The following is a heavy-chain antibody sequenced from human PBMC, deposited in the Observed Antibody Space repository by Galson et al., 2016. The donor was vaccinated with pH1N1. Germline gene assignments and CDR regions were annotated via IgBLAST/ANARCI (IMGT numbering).Heavy chain of an antibody. D-gene: IGHD3-9*01. CDR3: ARRYFDS. Sequence: SLRLSCAASGFNFSNYWMQWVRQAPGKGLQWVANINQDGDKKYYVGSVEGRFTISRDNAKNSLYLQTNNLRDEDTAMYFCARRYFDSWGQGALVTVSS. V-gene: IGHV3-7*01. CDR1: GFNFSNYW. J-gene: IGHJ4*02. CDR2: INQDGDKK.